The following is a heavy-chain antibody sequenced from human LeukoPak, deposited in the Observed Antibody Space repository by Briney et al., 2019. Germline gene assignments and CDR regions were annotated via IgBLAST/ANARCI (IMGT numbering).Heavy chain of an antibody. V-gene: IGHV4-59*01. CDR2: IYYSGST. CDR3: ATRISSNYPPNVFDI. J-gene: IGHJ3*02. CDR1: GASISNFY. D-gene: IGHD2-2*01. Sequence: PSETLSLTCTVSGASISNFYWSWIRQPPGKGLEWIGYIYYSGSTNYNPSLYSRVTISVDTSKNQFSLKLSSVTAADTAVYYCATRISSNYPPNVFDIWGQGTMVTVCS.